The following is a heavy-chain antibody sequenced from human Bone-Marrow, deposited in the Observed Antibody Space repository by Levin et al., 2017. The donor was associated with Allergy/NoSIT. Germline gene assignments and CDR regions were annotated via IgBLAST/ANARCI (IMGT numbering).Heavy chain of an antibody. V-gene: IGHV3-7*01. CDR2: IKQDGSEK. D-gene: IGHD3-10*01. J-gene: IGHJ6*02. CDR1: GFTFSSYW. CDR3: ARYRRRRIRYYYGSGSYYMGGTHYGMDV. Sequence: GGSLRLSCAASGFTFSSYWMSWVRQAPGKGLEWVANIKQDGSEKYYVDSVKGRFTISRDNAKNSLYLQMNSLRAEDTAVYYCARYRRRRIRYYYGSGSYYMGGTHYGMDVWGQGTTVTVSS.